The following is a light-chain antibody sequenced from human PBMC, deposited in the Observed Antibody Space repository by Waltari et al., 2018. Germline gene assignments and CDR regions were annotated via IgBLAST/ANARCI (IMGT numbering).Light chain of an antibody. Sequence: QSALTQPASVSGSPGQSNTISCTGTSSDVGFYNYFSWYQQHPGKAPKLMIYDVSERPSGVSNRFSGSKSGNTASLTISGLQAEDEADYYCNSYAGSSSWVFGGGTKLTVL. CDR2: DVS. J-gene: IGLJ3*02. V-gene: IGLV2-14*01. CDR1: SSDVGFYNY. CDR3: NSYAGSSSWV.